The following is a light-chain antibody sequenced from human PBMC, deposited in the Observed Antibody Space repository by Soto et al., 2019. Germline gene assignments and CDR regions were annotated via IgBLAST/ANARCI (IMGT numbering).Light chain of an antibody. J-gene: IGKJ4*01. V-gene: IGKV1-39*01. CDR1: QTISTY. Sequence: DIQMTQSPSSLSASLGDRVTITCRASQTISTYLNWYQQRPGKAPKLLIYDASRLQNAVTSMFSVSVSGTDFTLTITSLQPEDFATYYCQHSYSTPRTFGGGTRVESK. CDR3: QHSYSTPRT. CDR2: DAS.